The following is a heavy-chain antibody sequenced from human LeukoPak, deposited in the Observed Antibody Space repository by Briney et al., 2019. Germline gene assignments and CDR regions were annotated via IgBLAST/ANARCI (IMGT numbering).Heavy chain of an antibody. J-gene: IGHJ4*02. V-gene: IGHV4-39*07. D-gene: IGHD3-10*01. CDR1: GDSFSSVTDY. CDR2: GDYSGGT. Sequence: SETLSLTCTVSGDSFSSVTDYWAWIRQPPGKGLEWIASGDYSGGTYYNPSLESRVAISADMSKNQFSLKLTSVTGADTAVYYCARDFGTGFGELLSDYWGQGTLVTVSS. CDR3: ARDFGTGFGELLSDY.